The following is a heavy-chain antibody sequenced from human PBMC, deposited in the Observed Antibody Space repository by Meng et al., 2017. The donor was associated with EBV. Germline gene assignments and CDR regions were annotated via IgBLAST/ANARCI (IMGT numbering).Heavy chain of an antibody. V-gene: IGHV3-53*01. CDR1: GFTVSSNY. J-gene: IGHJ4*02. CDR2: IYSGGST. CDR3: AKHRLGPLDY. D-gene: IGHD5-12*01. Sequence: VQVVEAGGGLIQPGGSLRLSCAAFGFTVSSNYMSWVRQAPGKGLEWVSVIYSGGSTYYADSVKGRFTISRDNSKNTLYLQMNSLRAEDTAVYYCAKHRLGPLDYWGQGTLVTVSS.